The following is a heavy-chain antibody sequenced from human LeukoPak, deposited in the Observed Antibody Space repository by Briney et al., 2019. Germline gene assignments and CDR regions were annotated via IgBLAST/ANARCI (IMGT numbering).Heavy chain of an antibody. Sequence: PSETLSLTCAVYGGSFSGYYWSWIRQPPGKGLEWIGEINHSGSTNYNPSLKSRVTISVDTSKNQFSLKLSSVTAADTAVYYCARNRLMVYASYYYYYGMDVWGQGTTVTVSS. CDR1: GGSFSGYY. CDR3: ARNRLMVYASYYYYYGMDV. J-gene: IGHJ6*02. CDR2: INHSGST. D-gene: IGHD2-8*01. V-gene: IGHV4-34*01.